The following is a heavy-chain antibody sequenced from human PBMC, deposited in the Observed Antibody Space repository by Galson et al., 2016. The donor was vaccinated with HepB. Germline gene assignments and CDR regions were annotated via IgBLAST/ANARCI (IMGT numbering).Heavy chain of an antibody. CDR3: ARDGEAYNYGFDY. CDR2: INPVGGSA. V-gene: IGHV1-46*01. D-gene: IGHD5-18*01. J-gene: IGHJ4*02. Sequence: VRQAPGQGLEWMGIINPVGGSADYAQKFQGRVTMTRDTSASTVYMELNSLTSEDTAVYYCARDGEAYNYGFDYWGQGTLVTVSS.